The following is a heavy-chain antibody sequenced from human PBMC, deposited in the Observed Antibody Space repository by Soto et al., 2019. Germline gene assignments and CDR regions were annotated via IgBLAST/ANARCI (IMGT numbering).Heavy chain of an antibody. CDR3: ARVRDCGGGNCQASSFDP. D-gene: IGHD2-21*01. Sequence: SETLSLTCTVSGGSISSGGYYWSWIRQHPGKGLEWIGYIHYSGSTYYNPSLRSRVSISVDTSNNQFSLKVSSVSAADTAVYYCARVRDCGGGNCQASSFDPWGQGTLVTVSS. CDR1: GGSISSGGYY. CDR2: IHYSGST. V-gene: IGHV4-31*03. J-gene: IGHJ5*02.